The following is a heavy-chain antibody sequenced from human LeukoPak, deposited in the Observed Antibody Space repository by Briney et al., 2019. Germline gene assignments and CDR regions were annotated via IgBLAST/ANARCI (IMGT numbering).Heavy chain of an antibody. J-gene: IGHJ4*02. Sequence: GGSLRLSCAASGFTFSSYGMHWVSQAPGKGLEWVAVISYDGSNKYYADSVKGRFTISRDNSKNTLYLQMNSLRAEDTAVYYCAKDLDYGGNSGVGYWGQGTLVTVSS. CDR3: AKDLDYGGNSGVGY. CDR2: ISYDGSNK. CDR1: GFTFSSYG. V-gene: IGHV3-30*18. D-gene: IGHD4-23*01.